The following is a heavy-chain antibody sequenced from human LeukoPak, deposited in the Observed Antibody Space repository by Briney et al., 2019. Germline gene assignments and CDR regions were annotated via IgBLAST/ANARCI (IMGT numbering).Heavy chain of an antibody. V-gene: IGHV3-33*01. J-gene: IGHJ4*02. D-gene: IGHD2-15*01. CDR3: ARAGYCSGGSCYGSDY. Sequence: PGGSLRLSCAASGFTFSSYGMHWVPQAPGKGLEWVAAIWYDGSIQYYADSVKGRFTISRDNSKNTLYLQMDSLRAEDTAVYYCARAGYCSGGSCYGSDYWGQGTLVTVSS. CDR2: IWYDGSIQ. CDR1: GFTFSSYG.